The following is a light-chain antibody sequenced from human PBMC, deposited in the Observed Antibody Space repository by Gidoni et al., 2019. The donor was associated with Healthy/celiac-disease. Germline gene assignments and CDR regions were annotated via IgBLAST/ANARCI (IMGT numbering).Light chain of an antibody. J-gene: IGKJ4*01. CDR3: LQHNIYPPLT. V-gene: IGKV1-17*01. CDR1: QGIRNY. Sequence: DIQMTQSPSSLSASVGDRVTITCRASQGIRNYLGWYQQKPGKAPKRLIYAASSLPSVVPSRFSGSGSGTEFTLTISSLQPEESATYYCLQHNIYPPLTFGGGTKVEIK. CDR2: AAS.